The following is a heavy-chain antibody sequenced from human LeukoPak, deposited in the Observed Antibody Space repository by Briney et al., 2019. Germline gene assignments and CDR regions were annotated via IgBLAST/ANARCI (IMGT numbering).Heavy chain of an antibody. V-gene: IGHV1-46*01. CDR2: INPSVGST. Sequence: ASVKVSCKASGYTFTSHYMHWVRQAPGQGLEWMGIINPSVGSTSYAQKFQGRVTMTRDMSTGTVYMELSSLRSEDTAVYYCAREAGDRGYFDYWGQGTLVTVSS. D-gene: IGHD7-27*01. CDR1: GYTFTSHY. CDR3: AREAGDRGYFDY. J-gene: IGHJ4*02.